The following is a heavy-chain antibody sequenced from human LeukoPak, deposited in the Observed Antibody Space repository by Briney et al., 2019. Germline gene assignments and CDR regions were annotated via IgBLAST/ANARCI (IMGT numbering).Heavy chain of an antibody. CDR3: ASNRRY. Sequence: KGLEWIGEINHSGSTNYNPSLKSRVTISVDTSKNQFSLKLSSVTAADTAVYYCASNRRYWGQGTLVTVSS. CDR2: INHSGST. J-gene: IGHJ4*02. V-gene: IGHV4-34*01.